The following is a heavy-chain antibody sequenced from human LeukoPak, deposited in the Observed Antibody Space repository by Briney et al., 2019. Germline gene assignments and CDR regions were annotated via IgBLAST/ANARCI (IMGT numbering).Heavy chain of an antibody. CDR1: GNYW. D-gene: IGHD6-6*01. J-gene: IGHJ4*02. CDR3: AREGFREVYSSSGLDY. Sequence: GGSLRLSCAASGNYWMHWVRQAPGKGLVWVSHINSDGSWTSYADSVKGRFTISRDNSKNTLYLQMNSLRAEDTAVYYCAREGFREVYSSSGLDYWGQGTLVTVSS. CDR2: INSDGSWT. V-gene: IGHV3-74*01.